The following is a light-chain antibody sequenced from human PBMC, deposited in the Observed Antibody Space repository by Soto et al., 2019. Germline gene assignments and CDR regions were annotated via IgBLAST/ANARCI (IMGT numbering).Light chain of an antibody. CDR2: EVS. J-gene: IGLJ1*01. CDR1: SSDIVTYNY. V-gene: IGLV2-14*01. Sequence: QSALTQPASVSGSPGQSITISCTGTSSDIVTYNYVSWYQQHPGKAPKVMIYEVSNRPSGVSNRFSGSKSGNTASLTISGLQAEDEADYYCSSYTVTSVTLYVFGSGTKGTVL. CDR3: SSYTVTSVTLYV.